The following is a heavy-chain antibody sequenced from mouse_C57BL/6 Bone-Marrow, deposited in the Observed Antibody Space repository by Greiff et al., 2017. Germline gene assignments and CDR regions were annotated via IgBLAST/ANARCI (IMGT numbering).Heavy chain of an antibody. Sequence: VQRVESGPGLVAPSQSLSITCTVSGFSLTSYGVSWVRQPPGKGLEWLGGIWGDGSTNYHSALIYRLSISKDNSNTKVILTLNSLQTDDTATYYCANTLIYDAMDYWGQGTSVTVSS. V-gene: IGHV2-3*01. CDR3: ANTLIYDAMDY. CDR2: IWGDGST. CDR1: GFSLTSYG. J-gene: IGHJ4*01.